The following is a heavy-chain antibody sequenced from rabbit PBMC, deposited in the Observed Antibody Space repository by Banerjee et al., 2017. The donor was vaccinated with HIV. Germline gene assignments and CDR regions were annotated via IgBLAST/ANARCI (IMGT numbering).Heavy chain of an antibody. V-gene: IGHV1S45*01. CDR2: IYTGSSGST. CDR1: GFSFSGSYW. CDR3: ARDLAGVIGWNFNL. D-gene: IGHD4-1*01. J-gene: IGHJ4*01. Sequence: GASLTLTCTASGFSFSGSYWICWVRQAPGKGLEWIGCIYTGSSGSTYYASWAKGRFTISKTSSTTVTLQMTSLTAADTATYFCARDLAGVIGWNFNLWGPGTLVTVS.